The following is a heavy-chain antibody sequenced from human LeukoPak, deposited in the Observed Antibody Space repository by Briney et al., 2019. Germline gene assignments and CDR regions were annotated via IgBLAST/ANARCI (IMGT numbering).Heavy chain of an antibody. Sequence: ASVKVSCKASGYIFTGYYMNWVRQAPGQGLEWMGWIHPNSGDTKYAQKFQGRVTMTRDTSSSTVYMQLNRLRSDDTAVYYCARDPLSITKIVGSNWFDPWGQGTLVTVSS. CDR3: ARDPLSITKIVGSNWFDP. D-gene: IGHD3-22*01. CDR2: IHPNSGDT. J-gene: IGHJ5*02. CDR1: GYIFTGYY. V-gene: IGHV1-2*02.